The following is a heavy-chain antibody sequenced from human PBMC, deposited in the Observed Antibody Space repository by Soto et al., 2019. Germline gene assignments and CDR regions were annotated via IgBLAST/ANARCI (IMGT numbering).Heavy chain of an antibody. CDR3: ARDDPSAGTGSFDY. CDR2: INAGNGNT. V-gene: IGHV1-3*01. D-gene: IGHD6-13*01. Sequence: GDSVKVSCKASGYTFTSYAMHWVRQAPGQRLEWMGWINAGNGNTKYSQKFQGRVTITRDTSASTAYMELSSLRSEDTAVYYCARDDPSAGTGSFDYWGQGTLVTVSS. J-gene: IGHJ4*02. CDR1: GYTFTSYA.